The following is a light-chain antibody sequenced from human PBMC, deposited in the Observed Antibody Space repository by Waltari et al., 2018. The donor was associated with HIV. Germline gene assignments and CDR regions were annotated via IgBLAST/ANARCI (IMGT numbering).Light chain of an antibody. CDR3: KSSTTRSTPCV. CDR2: DVT. V-gene: IGLV2-14*01. Sequence: QSALTQPAPASGFPGQSIPISCTGHDSALSGPNPFPRYQQHPGKAPKLIIDDVTKRPSGVSNRFSGSKSGNTASLTISGLQAEDEADYYCKSSTTRSTPCVFGSGTKVTVL. J-gene: IGLJ1*01. CDR1: DSALSGPNP.